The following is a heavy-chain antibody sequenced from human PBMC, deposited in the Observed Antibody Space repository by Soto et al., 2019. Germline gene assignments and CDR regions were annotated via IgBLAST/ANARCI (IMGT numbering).Heavy chain of an antibody. J-gene: IGHJ4*02. CDR2: INSDGSST. Sequence: GGSLRLSCAASGSTFSSYWMHWVRQAPGKGLVWVSRINSDGSSTSYADSVKGRFTISRDNAKNTLYLQMNSLRAEDTAVYYCARALRGYSYGFDYWGQGTLVTVSS. CDR3: ARALRGYSYGFDY. CDR1: GSTFSSYW. D-gene: IGHD5-18*01. V-gene: IGHV3-74*01.